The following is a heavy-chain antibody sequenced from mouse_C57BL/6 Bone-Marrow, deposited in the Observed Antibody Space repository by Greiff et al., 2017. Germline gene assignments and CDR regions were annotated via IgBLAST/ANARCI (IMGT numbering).Heavy chain of an antibody. Sequence: QVQLQQSGAELVRPGASVKLSCKASGYTFTDYYINWVKQRPGQGLEWIARIYPGSGNTYYNEKFKGKATLTAEKSSSTAYMQLSSLTSEDSAVYFCARSTMITTGYFDYWGQGTTLTVSS. CDR1: GYTFTDYY. J-gene: IGHJ2*01. CDR3: ARSTMITTGYFDY. CDR2: IYPGSGNT. V-gene: IGHV1-76*01. D-gene: IGHD2-4*01.